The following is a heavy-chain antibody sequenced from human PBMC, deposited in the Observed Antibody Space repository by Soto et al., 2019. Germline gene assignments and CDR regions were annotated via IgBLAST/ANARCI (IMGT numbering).Heavy chain of an antibody. CDR2: INHSGST. J-gene: IGHJ4*02. CDR1: GGSFSGYY. V-gene: IGHV4-34*01. CDR3: AREDPSSGYYSKSFDY. D-gene: IGHD3-22*01. Sequence: PSETLSLTCAVYGGSFSGYYWSWIRQPPGKGLEWIGEINHSGSTNYNPSLKSRVTISVDTSKNQFSLKLSSVTAADTAVYYCAREDPSSGYYSKSFDYWGQGTLVTVSS.